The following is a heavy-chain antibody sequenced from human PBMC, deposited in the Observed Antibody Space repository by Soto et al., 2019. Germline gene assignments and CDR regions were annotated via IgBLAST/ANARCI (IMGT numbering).Heavy chain of an antibody. D-gene: IGHD6-19*01. J-gene: IGHJ6*02. CDR1: GGTFSNYA. V-gene: IGHV1-69*12. CDR3: ARVEAVAGIYNYHGLDV. Sequence: QVQLVQSGAEVKKPGSSVKVSCKASGGTFSNYAISWVRQAPGQGLEWMGGIVPIFGTTYYAQKFQGRVAIIADASTTPAYFELSSLRSEDTAMYYCARVEAVAGIYNYHGLDVWGQGTAVSVSS. CDR2: IVPIFGTT.